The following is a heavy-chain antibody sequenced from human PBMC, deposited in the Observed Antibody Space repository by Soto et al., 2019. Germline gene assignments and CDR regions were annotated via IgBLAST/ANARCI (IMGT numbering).Heavy chain of an antibody. J-gene: IGHJ4*02. CDR1: GFSFSDYA. CDR2: ISGDAGST. Sequence: GGSLRLSCAASGFSFSDYAMGWVRQAPGKGLEWVSIISGDAGSTKYADSVKGRFTISRVNSKNTVYLQMNSLRAEDTAVYYCAKRVYGDYVLFDYCGQGTLVTVSS. CDR3: AKRVYGDYVLFDY. V-gene: IGHV3-23*01. D-gene: IGHD4-17*01.